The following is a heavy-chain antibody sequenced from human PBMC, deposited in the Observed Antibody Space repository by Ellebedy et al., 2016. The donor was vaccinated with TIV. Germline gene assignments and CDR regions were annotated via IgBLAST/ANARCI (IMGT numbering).Heavy chain of an antibody. D-gene: IGHD1-14*01. V-gene: IGHV4-34*01. J-gene: IGHJ4*02. CDR1: GGPFNEYY. CDR3: GRGSDRSKVGSY. Sequence: MPSETLSLTCAVSGGPFNEYYWSWIRQSPGKGLEWIGEVHPSGITNFSPSLESRVTISLDTSKNQFSLKLTSVTAAETAVYYCGRGSDRSKVGSYWGRGTLVTVSS. CDR2: VHPSGIT.